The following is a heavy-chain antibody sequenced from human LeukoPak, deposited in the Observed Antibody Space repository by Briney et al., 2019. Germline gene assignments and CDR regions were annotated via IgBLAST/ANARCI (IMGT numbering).Heavy chain of an antibody. CDR2: IYHSGST. V-gene: IGHV4-30-2*01. J-gene: IGHJ4*02. D-gene: IGHD3-22*01. CDR1: GGSISSGGYY. Sequence: SETLSLTCTVSGGSISSGGYYWSWIRQPPGKGLEWIGYIYHSGSTYYNPSLKSRVTISVDRSKNQFSLKLSSVTAADTAVYYCASSSYYYDSSGYYYFDYWGQGTLVTVSS. CDR3: ASSSYYYDSSGYYYFDY.